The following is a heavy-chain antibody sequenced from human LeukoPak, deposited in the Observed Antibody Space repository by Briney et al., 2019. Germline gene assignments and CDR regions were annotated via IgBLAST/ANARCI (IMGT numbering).Heavy chain of an antibody. J-gene: IGHJ4*02. Sequence: GASVKVSCKASGGTFSSYAISWVRQAPGQGLEWMGGIIPIFGTANYAQKFQGRVTITADKSTSTAYMELSSLRSEDTAVYYCAIPSDKVTIPNDYWGQGTLVTVSS. CDR1: GGTFSSYA. CDR3: AIPSDKVTIPNDY. V-gene: IGHV1-69*06. D-gene: IGHD4-17*01. CDR2: IIPIFGTA.